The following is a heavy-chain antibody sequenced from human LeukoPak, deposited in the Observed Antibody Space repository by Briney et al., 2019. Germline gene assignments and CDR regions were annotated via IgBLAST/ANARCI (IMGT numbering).Heavy chain of an antibody. J-gene: IGHJ4*02. D-gene: IGHD3/OR15-3a*01. V-gene: IGHV3-33*06. CDR1: GFTFSSTG. CDR2: IWNDGSKE. Sequence: PGRSLRLSCAASGFTFSSTGMYWVRQAPGKGLEWAALIWNDGSKEYYADSVKGRFTISRDNSKNTLYLQMNSLRVEDTAVYYCAKGAFWTGYSEYFDPWGQGILVTVSS. CDR3: AKGAFWTGYSEYFDP.